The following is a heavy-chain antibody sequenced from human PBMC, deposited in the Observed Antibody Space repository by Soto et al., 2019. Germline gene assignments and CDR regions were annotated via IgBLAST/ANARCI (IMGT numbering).Heavy chain of an antibody. V-gene: IGHV5-51*01. J-gene: IGHJ6*02. CDR1: GYSFTSYW. D-gene: IGHD3-22*01. CDR3: AISGYYCDSSGYYEGYYGMDV. CDR2: IYPGDSDT. Sequence: GESLKISCKGSGYSFTSYWIGWVRQMPGKGLEWMGIIYPGDSDTRYSPSFQGQVTISADKSISTAYLQWSSLKASDTAMYYCAISGYYCDSSGYYEGYYGMDVWGQGTTVTVSS.